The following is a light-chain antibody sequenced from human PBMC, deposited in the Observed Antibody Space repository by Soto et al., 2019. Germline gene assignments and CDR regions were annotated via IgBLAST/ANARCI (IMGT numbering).Light chain of an antibody. CDR3: MQSLHALS. Sequence: DMVLTQSPLSLPVIPGEPASISCRSSPSLLYSDGYYYLDWYVKKPGQYPQLLIYLGSNRASGVPGRFSGSGSGKDFTLQISRGEAEDVGVYFCMQSLHALSFDGGTNLEIK. J-gene: IGKJ4*01. V-gene: IGKV2-28*01. CDR1: PSLLYSDGYYY. CDR2: LGS.